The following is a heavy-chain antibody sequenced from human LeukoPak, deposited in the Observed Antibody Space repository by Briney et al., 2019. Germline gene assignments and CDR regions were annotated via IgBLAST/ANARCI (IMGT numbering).Heavy chain of an antibody. Sequence: GYLTLSCAASGFAFSSLNMGWHRQAPRQGLKWVSAISAGGASTYYADPARGRFTLSRGKSKDALYLQMNSLRAEDTAVYYCAKREAPYFFDYWGRGTLVTVSS. CDR3: AKREAPYFFDY. D-gene: IGHD1-26*01. CDR1: GFAFSSLN. CDR2: ISAGGAST. V-gene: IGHV3-23*01. J-gene: IGHJ4*02.